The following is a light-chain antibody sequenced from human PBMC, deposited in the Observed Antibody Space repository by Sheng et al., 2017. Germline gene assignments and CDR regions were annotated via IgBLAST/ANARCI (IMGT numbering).Light chain of an antibody. CDR3: QHYYGYPPFT. CDR2: AAS. J-gene: IGKJ3*01. CDR1: QGIRNF. Sequence: DIQMTQSPSSLSASVGDRVTITCRASQGIRNFLAWYQQKPGKVPKLLIYAASTLQSGVPSRFSGSGSGTDFTLTITYLQSEDFATYYCQHYYGYPPFTFGPGTKVDI. V-gene: IGKV1-27*01.